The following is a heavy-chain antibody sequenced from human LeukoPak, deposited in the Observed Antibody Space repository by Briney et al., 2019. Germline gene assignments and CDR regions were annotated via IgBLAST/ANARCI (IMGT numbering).Heavy chain of an antibody. J-gene: IGHJ6*02. V-gene: IGHV5-51*01. Sequence: GESLQISSKGSGYSFTNYWIGWARQLPGKGLEWRGIIYPGDSDTRYSPSFQGQVTISADKSISTAYLQWSSLKASDTAMYYCARRKYCSGGSCHGYYYYGMDVWGQGTTVTVSS. D-gene: IGHD2-15*01. CDR3: ARRKYCSGGSCHGYYYYGMDV. CDR2: IYPGDSDT. CDR1: GYSFTNYW.